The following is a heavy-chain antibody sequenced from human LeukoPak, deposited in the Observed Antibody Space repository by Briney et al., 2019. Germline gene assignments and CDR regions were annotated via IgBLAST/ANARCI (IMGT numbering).Heavy chain of an antibody. Sequence: SVKVSCKASGGTFSSYAISWVRQAPGQGLEWMGRIIPILGIANYAQKFQGRVTITADKSTSTAYMELSSLRSEDTAVYYCARMLAGGASSSWEGRYFDYWGQGTLVTVSS. CDR1: GGTFSSYA. D-gene: IGHD6-13*01. CDR2: IIPILGIA. CDR3: ARMLAGGASSSWEGRYFDY. J-gene: IGHJ4*02. V-gene: IGHV1-69*04.